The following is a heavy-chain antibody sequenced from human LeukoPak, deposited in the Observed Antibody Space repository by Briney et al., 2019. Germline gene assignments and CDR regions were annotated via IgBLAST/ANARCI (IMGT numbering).Heavy chain of an antibody. J-gene: IGHJ4*02. V-gene: IGHV6-1*01. Sequence: SQTLSLTCAISGDSVSSNSAAWNWIRQSPSRGLEWLGRTYYRSKWYNDYAVSVKSRISIKPDTSKNQFSLQLKSVTPEDTAVYYCAKSYSSGWDFDYWGQGTLVTVSS. CDR3: AKSYSSGWDFDY. CDR1: GDSVSSNSAA. CDR2: TYYRSKWYN. D-gene: IGHD6-19*01.